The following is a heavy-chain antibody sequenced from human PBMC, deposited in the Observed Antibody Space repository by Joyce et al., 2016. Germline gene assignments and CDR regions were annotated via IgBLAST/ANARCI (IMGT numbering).Heavy chain of an antibody. CDR2: IFGNGDE. J-gene: IGHJ4*02. CDR1: GFSLSSSEVP. D-gene: IGHD3-10*01. CDR3: AQTLTTYYYGPGNANYFDY. V-gene: IGHV2-5*01. Sequence: QITLKESGPTVVKPTQTLTLTCTFSGFSLSSSEVPVGWIRHPPEKALEWLALIFGNGDERYGPSLKSRLTITKDTSKNQVVLTMTNMDPVDTATYYCAQTLTTYYYGPGNANYFDYWGQGILVTVSS.